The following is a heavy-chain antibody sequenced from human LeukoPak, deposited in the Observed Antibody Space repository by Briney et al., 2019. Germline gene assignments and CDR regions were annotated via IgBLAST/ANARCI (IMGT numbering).Heavy chain of an antibody. D-gene: IGHD6-19*01. Sequence: SETLSLTCTVSGGTISSYYWSWIRQPPGKGLEWIGYIYYSGSTNYNPSLKSRVTISVDTSKNQFSLKLSSVTAADTAVYYCARTPEREYSSGWYYFDYWGQGTLVTVSS. CDR1: GGTISSYY. V-gene: IGHV4-59*01. CDR3: ARTPEREYSSGWYYFDY. J-gene: IGHJ4*02. CDR2: IYYSGST.